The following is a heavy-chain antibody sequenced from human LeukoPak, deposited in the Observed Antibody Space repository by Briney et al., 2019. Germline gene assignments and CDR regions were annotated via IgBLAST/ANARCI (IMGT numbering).Heavy chain of an antibody. CDR3: VRYCNGGSCYRAAFDV. V-gene: IGHV3-33*01. Sequence: PGGSLGLSCAASGFTFSDYGMYWVRQAPGKGLEWVALIWYDGGKKYYTDSVRGRFTISRDNSKNTLYLQMNSLRAEDTAVYYCVRYCNGGSCYRAAFDVWGPGTMVTVSS. J-gene: IGHJ3*01. D-gene: IGHD2-15*01. CDR1: GFTFSDYG. CDR2: IWYDGGKK.